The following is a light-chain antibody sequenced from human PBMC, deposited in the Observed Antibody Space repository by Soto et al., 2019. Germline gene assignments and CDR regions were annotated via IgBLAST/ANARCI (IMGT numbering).Light chain of an antibody. J-gene: IGKJ4*01. CDR1: QSVSSK. V-gene: IGKV3-15*01. CDR3: QQYHTWPPLT. Sequence: EIVMTQSPPTLSVSPGASATLSCWASQSVSSKLAWYQQRPGQAPRLLIYGAFTRATGVPARFSGIGSGTEFTLTITSLQSEDFAVYYGQQYHTWPPLTFGGGTKVEIK. CDR2: GAF.